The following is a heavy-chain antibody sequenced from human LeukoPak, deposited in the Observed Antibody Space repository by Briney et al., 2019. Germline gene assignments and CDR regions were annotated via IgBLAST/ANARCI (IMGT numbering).Heavy chain of an antibody. CDR1: GGSISSNNYY. CDR2: IYYSGST. V-gene: IGHV4-39*01. CDR3: ARHPSAMTGFDP. Sequence: SEPLSLTCTVSGGSISSNNYYWGWIRQPPGKGLEWIGSIYYSGSTYNNPSLKSRVTISVDTTKNQFSLKLTSVTAADTAVYYCARHPSAMTGFDPWGQGILVTVSS. D-gene: IGHD2-2*01. J-gene: IGHJ5*02.